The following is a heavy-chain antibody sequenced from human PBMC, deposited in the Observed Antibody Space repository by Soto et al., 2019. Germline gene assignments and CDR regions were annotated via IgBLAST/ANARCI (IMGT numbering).Heavy chain of an antibody. Sequence: SETLSLTCAVYGGSFSGYYWSWIRQPPGKGLEWIGEINHSGSTNYNPSLKSRVTISVDTSKNQFSLKLSSVTAADTAVYYCARTYDSSGYYFDYCEQRTLVTFSS. V-gene: IGHV4-34*01. CDR3: ARTYDSSGYYFDY. D-gene: IGHD3-22*01. J-gene: IGHJ4*02. CDR1: GGSFSGYY. CDR2: INHSGST.